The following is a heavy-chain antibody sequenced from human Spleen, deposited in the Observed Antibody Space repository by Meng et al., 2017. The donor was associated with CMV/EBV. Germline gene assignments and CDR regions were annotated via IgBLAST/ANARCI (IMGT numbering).Heavy chain of an antibody. CDR2: IKSKTDGGTT. V-gene: IGHV3-15*01. Sequence: GESLKISCVASGFTFSNYAMAWVRQVPGKGLEWVGRIKSKTDGGTTDYAAPVKGRFTISRDDSKNTLYLQMNSLKTEDTAVYYCTTGGMTMVRGGSADYWGQGILVTVSS. D-gene: IGHD3-10*01. J-gene: IGHJ4*02. CDR1: GFTFSNYA. CDR3: TTGGMTMVRGGSADY.